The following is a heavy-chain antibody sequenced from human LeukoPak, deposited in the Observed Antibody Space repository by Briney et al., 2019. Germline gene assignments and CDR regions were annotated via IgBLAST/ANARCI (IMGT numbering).Heavy chain of an antibody. Sequence: GGSLRLSCAASGFTVSSYYMSWVRQAPGKGLEWVSVIYSGGSTYYADSVKGRFTISRDNSKNTLYLQMNSLRAEDTAVYYCAREIITIPTGAFDIWGQGTMVTVSS. V-gene: IGHV3-66*02. CDR2: IYSGGST. CDR1: GFTVSSYY. J-gene: IGHJ3*02. CDR3: AREIITIPTGAFDI. D-gene: IGHD3-10*01.